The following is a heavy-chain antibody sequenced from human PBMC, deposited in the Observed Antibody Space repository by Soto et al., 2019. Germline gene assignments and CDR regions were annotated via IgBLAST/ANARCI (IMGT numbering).Heavy chain of an antibody. CDR3: PRGVSAGADY. J-gene: IGHJ4*02. Sequence: QVQLVQSGAEVREPGASVKVSCKASGYSFTSLDINWVRQTAGQGLEWMGWMEPSTGRTGYAQKFQGRVTMTRDTSINTAYMELTTLTSDDTAFYYCPRGVSAGADYWGQGTLVTVSS. CDR2: MEPSTGRT. V-gene: IGHV1-8*01. D-gene: IGHD1-26*01. CDR1: GYSFTSLD.